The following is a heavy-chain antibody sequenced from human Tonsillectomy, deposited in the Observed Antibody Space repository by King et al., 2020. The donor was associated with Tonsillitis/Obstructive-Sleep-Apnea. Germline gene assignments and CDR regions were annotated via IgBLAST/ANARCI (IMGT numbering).Heavy chain of an antibody. Sequence: VQLVESGGGLVQPGGSLRLSCAASGFTFSSYEMNWVRQAPGKGLEWVSYISSSGSTIYYADSVKGRFTISRDNAKNSLYLQMNSLRAEDTAVYYCARDPPTVTTEYYYHYYMDVWGKGTTVTVSS. CDR1: GFTFSSYE. J-gene: IGHJ6*03. CDR2: ISSSGSTI. D-gene: IGHD4-11*01. CDR3: ARDPPTVTTEYYYHYYMDV. V-gene: IGHV3-48*03.